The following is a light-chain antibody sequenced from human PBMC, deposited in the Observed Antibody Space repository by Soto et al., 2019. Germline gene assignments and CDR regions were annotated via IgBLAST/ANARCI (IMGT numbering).Light chain of an antibody. Sequence: SYELTQPSSVSVSPGQTARITCSGDVLAKKYARWFQQKPGQAPVLVIYRDSERPSGIPERFSGSSSGTTVTLTISGAQVEDEADYYCYSATVNNGVFGGGTKVTVL. V-gene: IGLV3-27*01. CDR1: VLAKKY. J-gene: IGLJ3*02. CDR2: RDS. CDR3: YSATVNNGV.